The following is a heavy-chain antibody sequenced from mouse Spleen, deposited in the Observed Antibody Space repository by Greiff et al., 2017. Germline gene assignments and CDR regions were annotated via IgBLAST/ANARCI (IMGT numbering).Heavy chain of an antibody. Sequence: EVMLVESGGGLVKPGGSLKLSCAASGFTFSSYGMSWVRQTPEKRLEWVATISSGGSYTYYPDSVKGRFTISRDNAKNTLYLQMSSLRSEDTAMYYCARHYYGYDFDYWGQGTTLTVSS. CDR3: ARHYYGYDFDY. CDR2: ISSGGSYT. D-gene: IGHD2-2*01. CDR1: GFTFSSYG. J-gene: IGHJ2*01. V-gene: IGHV5-9-1*01.